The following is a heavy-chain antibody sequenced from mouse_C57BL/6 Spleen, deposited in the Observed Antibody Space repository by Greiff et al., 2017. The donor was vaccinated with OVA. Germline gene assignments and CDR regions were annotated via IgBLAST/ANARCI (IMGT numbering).Heavy chain of an antibody. V-gene: IGHV5-9-1*02. D-gene: IGHD1-1*01. J-gene: IGHJ4*01. CDR2: ISSGGDYI. CDR3: TREGRYYGYAMDY. CDR1: GFTFSSYA. Sequence: EVKVVESGEGLVKPGGSLKLSCAASGFTFSSYAMSWVRQTPEKRLEWVAYISSGGDYIYYADPVKGRFTISRDNARNTLYLQMSSLKSEDTAMYYCTREGRYYGYAMDYWGQGTSVTVSS.